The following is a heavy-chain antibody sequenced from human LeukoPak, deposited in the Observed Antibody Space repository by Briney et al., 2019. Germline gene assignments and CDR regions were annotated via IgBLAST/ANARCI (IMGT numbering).Heavy chain of an antibody. J-gene: IGHJ4*02. CDR3: ARENDFWSGYYGVY. CDR2: IYHSGST. CDR1: GGSISSSGYY. V-gene: IGHV4-39*07. Sequence: SETLSLTCTVSGGSISSSGYYWGWIRQPPGKGLEWIGSIYHSGSTYYNPSLKSRVTISVDTSKNQFSLKLSSVTAADTAVYYCARENDFWSGYYGVYWGQGTLVTVSS. D-gene: IGHD3-3*01.